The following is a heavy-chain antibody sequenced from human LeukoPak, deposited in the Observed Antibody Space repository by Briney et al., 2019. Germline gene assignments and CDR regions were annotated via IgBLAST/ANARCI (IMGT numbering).Heavy chain of an antibody. CDR1: GFTFSDYY. D-gene: IGHD3-22*01. CDR2: ISSSSSYT. V-gene: IGHV3-11*03. CDR3: ARSQGGTMSLRHFDL. Sequence: GGSLRLSCAASGFTFSDYYMSWIRQAPGKGPEWVSYISSSSSYTNYADSVKGRFTISRDNAKNSLYLQMNSLRAEDTAVYYCARSQGGTMSLRHFDLWGRGTLVTVSS. J-gene: IGHJ2*01.